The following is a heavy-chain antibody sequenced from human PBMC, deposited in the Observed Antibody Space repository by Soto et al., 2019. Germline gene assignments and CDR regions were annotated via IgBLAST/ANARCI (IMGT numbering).Heavy chain of an antibody. Sequence: QVQLVQSGAEVKKPGASVKVSCKASGYIFTNYYIHWVRQAPGQGLEWMAIINPLPTSGSTNYAQKFQGRVTVNRDTSTSTVYLELSSLRSDDTAVYYCARDLAAAAYWGQGTLVTASS. V-gene: IGHV1-46*01. CDR1: GYIFTNYY. CDR3: ARDLAAAAY. CDR2: INPLPTSGST. J-gene: IGHJ4*02. D-gene: IGHD6-13*01.